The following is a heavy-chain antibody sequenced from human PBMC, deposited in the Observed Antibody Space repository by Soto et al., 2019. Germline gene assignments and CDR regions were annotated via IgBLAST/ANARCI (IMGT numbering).Heavy chain of an antibody. D-gene: IGHD3-22*01. Sequence: ASVKVSCKASGYTFTSYDISWVRQATGQGLEWMGWMNPNSGNTGYAQKFQGRVTMTRNTSISTAYMELSSLRSEDTAVYYCARVSRYYYDSSGYYSDDAFDIWGQGTMVTVSS. CDR1: GYTFTSYD. CDR3: ARVSRYYYDSSGYYSDDAFDI. V-gene: IGHV1-8*01. CDR2: MNPNSGNT. J-gene: IGHJ3*02.